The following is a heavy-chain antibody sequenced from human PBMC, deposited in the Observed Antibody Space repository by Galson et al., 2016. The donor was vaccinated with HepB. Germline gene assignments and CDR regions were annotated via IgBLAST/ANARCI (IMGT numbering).Heavy chain of an antibody. CDR3: ARVSVYSSNLYDFAPGGPDYYYYYAMDV. CDR1: GGSVSSSTFY. CDR2: IYSSGTT. J-gene: IGHJ6*02. Sequence: SETLSLTCTVSGGSVSSSTFYWAWIRQPPGQGLEWIGTIYSSGTTYYNPSLKRRVTISFDTSENQFSLRLSSVAAADTALYYCARVSVYSSNLYDFAPGGPDYYYYYAMDVWGQGTTVTVSS. V-gene: IGHV4-39*07. D-gene: IGHD6-13*01.